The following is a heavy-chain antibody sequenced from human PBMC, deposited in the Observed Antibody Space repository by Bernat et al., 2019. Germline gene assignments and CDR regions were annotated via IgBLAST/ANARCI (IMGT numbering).Heavy chain of an antibody. V-gene: IGHV1-18*01. CDR2: ISAYNGKT. CDR1: GYTFTSHG. D-gene: IGHD4-11*01. Sequence: VQLVESGAEVKKPGASVKVSCKASGYTFTSHGISWVRQAPGQGLEWMGWISAYNGKTNYAQKLQSRVTMTTNTSTSTAYMELRSLGSDDTAVYYCASDHDYSNYFDYWGQGTLVTVSS. J-gene: IGHJ4*02. CDR3: ASDHDYSNYFDY.